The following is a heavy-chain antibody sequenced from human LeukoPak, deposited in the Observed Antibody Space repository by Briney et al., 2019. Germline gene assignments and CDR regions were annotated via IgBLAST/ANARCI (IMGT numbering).Heavy chain of an antibody. CDR3: AKAPGDYYDTRADRDY. CDR1: GFTFSSYG. CDR2: ITAGGNT. V-gene: IGHV3-23*01. J-gene: IGHJ4*02. Sequence: GGSLRLSCAASGFTFSSYGMTWVRHGPGKGLECVSAITAGGNTYFADSVKGRFTISRDNSKNMLYLQMNSLRAEDTALYYCAKAPGDYYDTRADRDYWGQGTLVTVSS. D-gene: IGHD3-22*01.